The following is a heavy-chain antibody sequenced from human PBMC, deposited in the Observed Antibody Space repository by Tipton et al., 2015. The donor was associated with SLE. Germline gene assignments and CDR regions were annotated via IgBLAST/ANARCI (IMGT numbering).Heavy chain of an antibody. Sequence: LRLSCTVSGGSISSYYWSWIRQPPGKGLEWIGEINHSGSTNYNPSLKSRVTISVDTSKNQFSLKLRSVTAADTAVYYCAREVEGYSSDWYYYYYYMDVWGKGTTVTVSS. V-gene: IGHV4-34*01. CDR1: GGSISSYY. D-gene: IGHD6-19*01. CDR2: INHSGST. CDR3: AREVEGYSSDWYYYYYYMDV. J-gene: IGHJ6*03.